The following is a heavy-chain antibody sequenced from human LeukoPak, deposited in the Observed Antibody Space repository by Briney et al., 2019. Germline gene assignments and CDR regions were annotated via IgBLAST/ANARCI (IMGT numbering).Heavy chain of an antibody. V-gene: IGHV3-30*02. CDR1: GFTFGGSG. Sequence: PGGSLRLSCAASGFTFGGSGMHWVRQAPGKGLEGVAFIRYYGSDKHYADSVKGRFTISRDNSKNTLYLQMNSLRAEDTAVYYCAELGITMIGGVWGKGTTVTISS. J-gene: IGHJ6*04. D-gene: IGHD3-10*02. CDR3: AELGITMIGGV. CDR2: IRYYGSDK.